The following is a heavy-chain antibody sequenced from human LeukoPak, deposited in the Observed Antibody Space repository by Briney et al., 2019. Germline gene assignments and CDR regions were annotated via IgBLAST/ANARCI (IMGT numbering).Heavy chain of an antibody. J-gene: IGHJ4*02. V-gene: IGHV4-30-4*01. CDR2: IYYSGST. CDR3: ARDLTEWELAFDY. Sequence: SETLSLTCTVSGGSISSGDYYWSWIRQPPGKGLEWIGYIYYSGSTYYNPPLKSRVTISVDTSKNQFSLKLSSVTAADTAVYYCARDLTEWELAFDYWGQGTLVTVSS. CDR1: GGSISSGDYY. D-gene: IGHD1-26*01.